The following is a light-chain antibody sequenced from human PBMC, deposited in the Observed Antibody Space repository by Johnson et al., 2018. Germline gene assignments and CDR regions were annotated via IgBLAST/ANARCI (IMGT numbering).Light chain of an antibody. J-gene: IGLJ1*01. V-gene: IGLV1-51*02. Sequence: QSVLTQPPSVSAAPGQKVTISCSGSSSNIGNNYVSWYQQLPGTAPKLLIYENNKRPSGIPDRFSRSKSGTSATLGITGLQTGDEADYYCGTWDSSLIAGNVFGTGTKVTVL. CDR1: SSNIGNNY. CDR3: GTWDSSLIAGNV. CDR2: ENN.